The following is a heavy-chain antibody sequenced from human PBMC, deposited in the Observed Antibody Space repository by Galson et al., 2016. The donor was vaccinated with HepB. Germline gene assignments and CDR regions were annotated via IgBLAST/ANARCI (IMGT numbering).Heavy chain of an antibody. CDR3: AKGDDFWSGYYGGL. V-gene: IGHV3-23*01. CDR1: GFSFSSYA. D-gene: IGHD3-3*01. J-gene: IGHJ4*02. Sequence: SLRLSCAASGFSFSSYAMSWVRQAPGKGLEWVSGITSGGTTYYADSVKGRFTISRDNSKNTLYLRMNSLRAEDTAVYYCAKGDDFWSGYYGGLWGQGTLVTVSS. CDR2: ITSGGTT.